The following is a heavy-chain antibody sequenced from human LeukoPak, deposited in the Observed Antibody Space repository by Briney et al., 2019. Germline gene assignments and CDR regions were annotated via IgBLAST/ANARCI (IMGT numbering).Heavy chain of an antibody. CDR2: INNDGSSA. J-gene: IGHJ6*02. Sequence: GGSLRLSCAASGFTFNNYWIHWVRKVPGKGRVWVARINNDGSSASYVDSVKGRFTISRGNAKNTLFLQMNSLRAEDTAVYYCARRGTGHGMDVWSQGTTVIVSS. CDR3: ARRGTGHGMDV. CDR1: GFTFNNYW. V-gene: IGHV3-74*01. D-gene: IGHD1-1*01.